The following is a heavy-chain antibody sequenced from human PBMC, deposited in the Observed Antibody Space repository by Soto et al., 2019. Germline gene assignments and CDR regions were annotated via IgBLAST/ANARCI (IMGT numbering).Heavy chain of an antibody. J-gene: IGHJ4*02. CDR2: VSGGGGTT. CDR1: GFSFSSYA. D-gene: IGHD1-20*01. CDR3: AKGGYNINGHLDC. Sequence: EVQLLESGGGLVQPGGSLRLSCTASGFSFSSYAMTWVRQSPGKGLEWVSVVSGGGGTTYYADSVKGRFTISRDNSNNTLYLHMSSLTAEDTAVYYCAKGGYNINGHLDCWGQGNLVTVSS. V-gene: IGHV3-23*01.